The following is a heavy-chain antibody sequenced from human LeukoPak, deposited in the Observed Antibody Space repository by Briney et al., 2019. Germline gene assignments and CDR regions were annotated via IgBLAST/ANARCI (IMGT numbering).Heavy chain of an antibody. D-gene: IGHD4-23*01. CDR1: GFAFGSEA. J-gene: IGHJ4*02. CDR2: ISPGGGTT. Sequence: GGSLRLSCAVSGFAFGSEAMSWVRQSPARGLEWVASISPGGGTTHYADYVKGRFTISRDNSKNTLYLQMNSLRAEDTAVYYCARDPNRYDGGNSEDYWGQGTLVTVSS. CDR3: ARDPNRYDGGNSEDY. V-gene: IGHV3-23*01.